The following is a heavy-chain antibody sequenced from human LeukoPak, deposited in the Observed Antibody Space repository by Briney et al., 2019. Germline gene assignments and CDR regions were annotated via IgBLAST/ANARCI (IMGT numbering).Heavy chain of an antibody. Sequence: SETLSLTCTVSGGSISSYYWSWIRQPPGKGLEWIGEIYHSGSTNYNPSLKSRVTISVDKSKNQFSLKLSSVTAADTAVYYCARRDQSYYYGSGGTIDYWGQGTLVTVSS. J-gene: IGHJ4*02. CDR2: IYHSGST. CDR3: ARRDQSYYYGSGGTIDY. D-gene: IGHD3-10*01. CDR1: GGSISSYY. V-gene: IGHV4-59*12.